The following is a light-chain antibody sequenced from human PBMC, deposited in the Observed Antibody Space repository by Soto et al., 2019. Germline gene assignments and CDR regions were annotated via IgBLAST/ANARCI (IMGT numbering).Light chain of an antibody. CDR3: QQYGSSLLT. J-gene: IGKJ4*01. V-gene: IGKV3-20*01. Sequence: EIVLTQSPATLSLSPGERATLSCRASQSVSSFLAWYQQKPGQAPRLLIYDASNRATGIPARFSGSGSGTDFTITISRLEPEDFAVYYCQQYGSSLLTFGGGTKVDIK. CDR1: QSVSSF. CDR2: DAS.